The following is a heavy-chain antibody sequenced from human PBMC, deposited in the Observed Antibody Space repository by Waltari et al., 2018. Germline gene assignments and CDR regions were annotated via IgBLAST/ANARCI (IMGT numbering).Heavy chain of an antibody. D-gene: IGHD2-15*01. CDR1: GGSISSYY. CDR2: IYTSGST. J-gene: IGHJ5*02. V-gene: IGHV4-4*07. CDR3: ARDTVGYCSGGSCYSVRTAWFDP. Sequence: QVQLQESGPGLVKPSETLSLTCTVSGGSISSYYWSWIRQPAGKGLEWIGRIYTSGSTNYNPPLKSRVTMSVDTSKNQFSLKLSSVTAADTAVYYCARDTVGYCSGGSCYSVRTAWFDPWGQGTLVTVSS.